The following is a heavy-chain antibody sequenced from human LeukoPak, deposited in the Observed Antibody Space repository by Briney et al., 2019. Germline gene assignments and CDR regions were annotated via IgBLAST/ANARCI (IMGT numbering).Heavy chain of an antibody. CDR1: GYSISSGYY. V-gene: IGHV4-38-2*01. D-gene: IGHD2-2*01. Sequence: SETLSLTCAVSGYSISSGYYWGWIRQPPGKGLEWIGSIYHSGSTYYNPSLKSRVTISVDTSKNQFSLKLSSVTAADTAVYYWAREGDGPYCSSSSRHFYYWGQGTLVTGSS. CDR2: IYHSGST. CDR3: AREGDGPYCSSSSRHFYY. J-gene: IGHJ4*02.